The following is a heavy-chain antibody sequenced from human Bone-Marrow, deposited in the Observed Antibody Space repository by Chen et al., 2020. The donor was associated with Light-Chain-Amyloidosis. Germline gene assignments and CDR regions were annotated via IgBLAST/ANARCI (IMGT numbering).Heavy chain of an antibody. J-gene: IGHJ4*02. V-gene: IGHV3-48*03. CDR2: ISSRGSTV. CDR3: AGVGSYDSSGYYFYYFDY. D-gene: IGHD3-22*01. Sequence: EVQLVESGGGLVQPGGSLRLSCAAAGFTFSSYEMNWVRQAPGKGLAWVSYISSRGSTVYYADSVKGRFTISRDNAKDSVYLQMDSLRAEDTAVYYCAGVGSYDSSGYYFYYFDYWGQGTLVTVSS. CDR1: GFTFSSYE.